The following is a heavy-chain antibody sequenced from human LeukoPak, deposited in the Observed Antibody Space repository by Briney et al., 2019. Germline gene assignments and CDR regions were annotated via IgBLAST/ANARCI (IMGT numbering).Heavy chain of an antibody. CDR1: GYTFTGYY. J-gene: IGHJ4*02. CDR3: ARAPIGWLQPHHDY. CDR2: INPNSGGT. D-gene: IGHD5-24*01. Sequence: GASVKVSCKASGYTFTGYYMHWVRQAPGQGLEWMGRINPNSGGTNYAQKFQGRVTMTRDTSISTAYMELSRLRSDDTAVYYCARAPIGWLQPHHDYWGQGTLVTVSP. V-gene: IGHV1-2*06.